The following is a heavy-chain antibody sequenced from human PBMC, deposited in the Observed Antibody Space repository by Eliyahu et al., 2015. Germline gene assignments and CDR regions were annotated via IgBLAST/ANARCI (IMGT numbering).Heavy chain of an antibody. CDR2: IIPIFGTA. CDR3: ARELEEAAAGYGPYYMDV. CDR1: XGTFSSYA. V-gene: IGHV1-69*01. Sequence: QVQLVQSGAEVKKPGSSVKVSCKASXGTFSSYAISWVRQAPGQGLEWMGGIIPIFGTANYAQKFQGRVTITADESTSTAYMELSSLRSEDTAVYYCARELEEAAAGYGPYYMDVWGKGTTVTVSS. J-gene: IGHJ6*03. D-gene: IGHD6-13*01.